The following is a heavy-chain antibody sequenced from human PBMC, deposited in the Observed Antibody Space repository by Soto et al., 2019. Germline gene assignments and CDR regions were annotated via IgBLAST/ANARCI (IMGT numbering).Heavy chain of an antibody. CDR1: SVSIISSNW. Sequence: PSETLSLTCDVSSVSIISSNWWAWVRQPPGKGLEWLGKISHSGTVNYNATLRSRVTISVDKPKNQLSLKLMSVTAADTAVYSCARDYDGFDYWGPGILVTVSS. V-gene: IGHV4-4*02. CDR2: ISHSGTV. J-gene: IGHJ4*02. D-gene: IGHD3-16*01. CDR3: ARDYDGFDY.